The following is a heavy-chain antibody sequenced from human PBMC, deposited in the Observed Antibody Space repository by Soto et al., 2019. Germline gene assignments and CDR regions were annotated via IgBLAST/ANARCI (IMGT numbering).Heavy chain of an antibody. D-gene: IGHD6-13*01. Sequence: PGGSLRLSCAASGFTFSSYGMHWVRQAPGKGLEWVAVISYDGSNKYYADSVKGRFTISRDNSKNTLYLQMNSLRAEDTAVYYCANHPGYSSSWVYYGMDIWGQGTTVTVSS. CDR3: ANHPGYSSSWVYYGMDI. V-gene: IGHV3-30*18. CDR2: ISYDGSNK. CDR1: GFTFSSYG. J-gene: IGHJ6*01.